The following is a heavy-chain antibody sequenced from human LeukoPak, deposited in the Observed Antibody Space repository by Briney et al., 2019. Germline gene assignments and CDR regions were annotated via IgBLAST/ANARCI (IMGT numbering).Heavy chain of an antibody. J-gene: IGHJ4*02. CDR1: GFTFSNAW. D-gene: IGHD3-16*01. Sequence: GGSLRLSCAASGFTFSNAWMSWVRQAPGKGLEWVGRVKSKTGGGTTDYAAPVKGRFTISRDDSKTTLYLQMHSLQTEDTAVYYCASEGVWGSPFDYWGQGILVTVSS. CDR2: VKSKTGGGTT. V-gene: IGHV3-15*01. CDR3: ASEGVWGSPFDY.